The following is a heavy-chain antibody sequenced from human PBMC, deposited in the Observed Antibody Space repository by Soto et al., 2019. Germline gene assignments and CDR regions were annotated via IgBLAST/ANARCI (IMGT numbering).Heavy chain of an antibody. Sequence: TLSLTCTTSAGAIGSHYWTWTRQPAGKGLEWIGRIYGSGSTKYNPSLQSRVTMSLDTSKNQFSLRLESVTAADTAVYYCARGQRFSDWFDPWGQGTLVTVSS. CDR2: IYGSGST. CDR1: AGAIGSHY. J-gene: IGHJ5*02. CDR3: ARGQRFSDWFDP. V-gene: IGHV4-4*07. D-gene: IGHD3-3*01.